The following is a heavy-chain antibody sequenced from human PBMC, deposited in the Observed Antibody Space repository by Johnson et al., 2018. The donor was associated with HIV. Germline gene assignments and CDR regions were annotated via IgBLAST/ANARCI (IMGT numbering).Heavy chain of an antibody. V-gene: IGHV3-30*04. Sequence: QVQLVESGGGVVQPGRSLRLSCAASGFTFTNYAMHWVRQAPGKGLEWVALISYDGSNKFYADSVKGRFTISRDNSKNTLHLQMNSLRAEDTALYYCAKGTVGGYYGSGRVAFDIWGQGTMVTVSS. D-gene: IGHD3-10*01. CDR2: ISYDGSNK. CDR3: AKGTVGGYYGSGRVAFDI. CDR1: GFTFTNYA. J-gene: IGHJ3*02.